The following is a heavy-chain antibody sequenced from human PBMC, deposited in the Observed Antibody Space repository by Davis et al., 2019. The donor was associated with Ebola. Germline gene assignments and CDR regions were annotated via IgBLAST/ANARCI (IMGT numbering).Heavy chain of an antibody. V-gene: IGHV1-18*01. CDR3: AREGVIAPSNMDV. CDR1: GYPFISYG. Sequence: AASVKVSCKTSGYPFISYGISWVRQAPGQGLEWMGWISPFSGNTNYAQKLRGRVTMTTDTSTSTAYMELRSLRSDDTAMYYCAREGVIAPSNMDVWGQGTPVTVSS. D-gene: IGHD3-22*01. CDR2: ISPFSGNT. J-gene: IGHJ6*02.